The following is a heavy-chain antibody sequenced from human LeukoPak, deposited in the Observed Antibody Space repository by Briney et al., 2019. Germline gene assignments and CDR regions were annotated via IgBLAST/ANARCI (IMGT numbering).Heavy chain of an antibody. V-gene: IGHV4-34*01. CDR2: INHSGST. CDR1: GGSFSGYY. J-gene: IGHJ5*02. CDR3: ATTGGYCSGGSCQRKDWFDP. D-gene: IGHD2-15*01. Sequence: SETLSLTCAVYGGSFSGYYWSWIRQPPGKRLEWIGEINHSGSTNYNPSLKSRVTISVDTSKNQFSLKLSSVIAADTAVYYCATTGGYCSGGSCQRKDWFDPWGQGTLVTVSS.